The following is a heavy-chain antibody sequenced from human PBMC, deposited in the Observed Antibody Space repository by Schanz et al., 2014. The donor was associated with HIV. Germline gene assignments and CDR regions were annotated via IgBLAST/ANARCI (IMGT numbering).Heavy chain of an antibody. D-gene: IGHD3-3*01. J-gene: IGHJ5*02. CDR1: GYTFSDHY. CDR3: ARDLGGDFWSAQGGFDP. V-gene: IGHV1-46*01. CDR2: INPSGGRT. Sequence: QVQLVESGAEVKKPGASVKVSCKASGYTFSDHYMHWVRQAPGQGLEWMGIINPSGGRTHYAQKFQGRVAMTRDTSTSTVYMEMTSLRSEDTAVYYCARDLGGDFWSAQGGFDPWGQGTLVTVSS.